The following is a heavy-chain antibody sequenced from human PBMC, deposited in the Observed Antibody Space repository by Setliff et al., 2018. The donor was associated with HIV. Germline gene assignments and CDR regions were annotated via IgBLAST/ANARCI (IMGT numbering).Heavy chain of an antibody. J-gene: IGHJ4*02. V-gene: IGHV1-18*01. Sequence: ASVKVSCKASGYTFSSYGISWVRQAPGQGVEWMGWISAYNGNTNYAQKLQGRVTMTTDTSTSTAYMELRSLRSDDTAVYYCARTDYGGNSGGNYFDYWGQGSLVTVS. D-gene: IGHD4-17*01. CDR1: GYTFSSYG. CDR2: ISAYNGNT. CDR3: ARTDYGGNSGGNYFDY.